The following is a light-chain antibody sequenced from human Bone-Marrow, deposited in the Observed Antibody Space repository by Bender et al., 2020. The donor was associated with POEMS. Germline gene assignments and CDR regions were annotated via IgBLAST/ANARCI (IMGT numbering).Light chain of an antibody. CDR2: EGS. V-gene: IGLV2-14*01. Sequence: QSALTQPASVSGSPGQSITISCTGTSSDVGGYNYVSWYQHHPGEAPKLIIYEGSRRPSGVFNRFSGSKSGNTASLTISGLQAEDEADYYCCSYTSSRNLVFGGWTKVTVL. CDR3: CSYTSSRNLV. CDR1: SSDVGGYNY. J-gene: IGLJ3*02.